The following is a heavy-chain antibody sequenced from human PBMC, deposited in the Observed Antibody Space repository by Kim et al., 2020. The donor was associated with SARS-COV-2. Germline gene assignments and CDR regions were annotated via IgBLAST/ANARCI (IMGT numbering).Heavy chain of an antibody. J-gene: IGHJ6*02. Sequence: KRRVTISVDTSKNQFSLKLSSVTAADTAVYYCARDLGGYCSGGSCYGMDVWGQGTTVTVSS. D-gene: IGHD2-15*01. V-gene: IGHV4-59*01. CDR3: ARDLGGYCSGGSCYGMDV.